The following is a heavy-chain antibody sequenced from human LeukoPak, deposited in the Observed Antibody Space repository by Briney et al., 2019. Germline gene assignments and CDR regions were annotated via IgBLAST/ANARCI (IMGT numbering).Heavy chain of an antibody. V-gene: IGHV3-23*01. Sequence: GGSLRLSCVASGFTFSSYAMSWVRQAPGKGLEWVSAISGSGVTTHYADSVRGRFTISRDNSKNTLYLQMNSLRAEDTAVYSCARGYCTSSSCYNDYWGQGTLVTVSS. D-gene: IGHD2-2*02. J-gene: IGHJ4*02. CDR3: ARGYCTSSSCYNDY. CDR2: ISGSGVTT. CDR1: GFTFSSYA.